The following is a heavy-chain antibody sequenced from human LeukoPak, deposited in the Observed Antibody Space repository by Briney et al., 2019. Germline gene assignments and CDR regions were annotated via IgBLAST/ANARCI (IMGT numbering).Heavy chain of an antibody. J-gene: IGHJ3*02. CDR1: GFTFSSYA. V-gene: IGHV3-30*01. CDR3: ARERHYYYDSSGYTDAFDI. Sequence: GRSLRLSCAASGFTFSSYAMHWVRQAPGKGLEWVAVISYDGSNKYCADSVKGRFTISRDNSKNTLYLQMNSLRAEDTAVYYCARERHYYYDSSGYTDAFDIWGQGTMVTVSS. D-gene: IGHD3-22*01. CDR2: ISYDGSNK.